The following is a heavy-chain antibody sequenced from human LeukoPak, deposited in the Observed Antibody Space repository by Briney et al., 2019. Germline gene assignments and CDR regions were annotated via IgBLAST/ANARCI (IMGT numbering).Heavy chain of an antibody. D-gene: IGHD6-25*01. J-gene: IGHJ4*02. CDR2: INHSGST. V-gene: IGHV4-34*01. CDR3: APGIEAGGN. Sequence: SETLSLTCAVYGGSFSGYYWSWIRQPPGKGLEWIGEINHSGSTNYNPSLKSRVTISVDTSKNQFSLKLSSVTAADTAVYYCAPGIEAGGNWGQGTLVTVSS. CDR1: GGSFSGYY.